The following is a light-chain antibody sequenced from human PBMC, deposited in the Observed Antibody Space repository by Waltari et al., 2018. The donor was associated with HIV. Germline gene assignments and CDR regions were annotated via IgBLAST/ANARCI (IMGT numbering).Light chain of an antibody. V-gene: IGKV1-39*01. CDR3: QQSYSTPPWT. CDR2: AAS. Sequence: DIQMTQSPSSLSASVGDRVTITCRASQSISSYLNWYQQKPGKAPKLLIYAASSLQSGVPSRFSCSGSGTDFTLTISSLQTEDFATYYCQQSYSTPPWTFGQGTKVEIK. J-gene: IGKJ1*01. CDR1: QSISSY.